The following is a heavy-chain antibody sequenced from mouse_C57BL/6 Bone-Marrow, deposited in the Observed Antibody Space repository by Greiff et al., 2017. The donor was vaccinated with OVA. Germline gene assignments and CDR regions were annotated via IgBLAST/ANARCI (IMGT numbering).Heavy chain of an antibody. D-gene: IGHD1-1*01. CDR2: IYPGSGST. J-gene: IGHJ1*03. CDR1: GYTFTSYW. V-gene: IGHV1-55*01. Sequence: VKLQQPGAELVKPGASVKMSCKASGYTFTSYWITWVKQRPGQGLEWIGDIYPGSGSTNYNETFKSKATLTVETSSSTAYMQLSSLTSEDSAVYYCARTTVVYWYFDVWGTGTTVTVSS. CDR3: ARTTVVYWYFDV.